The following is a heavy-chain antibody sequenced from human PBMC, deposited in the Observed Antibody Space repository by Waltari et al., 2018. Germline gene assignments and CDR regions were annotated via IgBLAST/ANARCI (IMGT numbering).Heavy chain of an antibody. D-gene: IGHD6-13*01. Sequence: EVQLVESGGGLVQPGGSLRLSCAASGFTFSSYAMSWVRQAPGKGLEWVSAISGSGGSTYYADSVKGRFTISRDNSKNTLYLQMNSLRAEDTAVYYCAKDGSPPPDEAAAVHFDYWGQGTLVTVSS. CDR2: ISGSGGST. CDR1: GFTFSSYA. J-gene: IGHJ4*02. V-gene: IGHV3-23*04. CDR3: AKDGSPPPDEAAAVHFDY.